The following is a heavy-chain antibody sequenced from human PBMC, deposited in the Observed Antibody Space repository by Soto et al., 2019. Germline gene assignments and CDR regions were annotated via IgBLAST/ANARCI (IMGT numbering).Heavy chain of an antibody. CDR2: IIGSGGST. Sequence: HPGGSLRLSCAASGFTFNSYAMSWVRQAPGKGLEWVSTIIGSGGSTYYADSVKGRFSVSRDNSKNTLYLQMNSLRAEDTAVYYCAKDRNYYDSSGYDYWGQGTLVTVS. CDR3: AKDRNYYDSSGYDY. CDR1: GFTFNSYA. D-gene: IGHD3-22*01. V-gene: IGHV3-23*01. J-gene: IGHJ4*02.